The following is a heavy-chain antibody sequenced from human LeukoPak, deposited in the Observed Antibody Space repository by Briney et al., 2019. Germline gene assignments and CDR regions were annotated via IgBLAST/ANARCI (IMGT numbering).Heavy chain of an antibody. J-gene: IGHJ4*02. CDR2: INRSGST. CDR3: ARARPGVWLLDY. D-gene: IGHD3-22*01. CDR1: GGSISHYS. Sequence: PSETLSLTCVVYGGSISHYSWSWIRQSPGKGLEWIGEINRSGSTNYNPSLKSRVTISVDTSKNQFSLKLSSVTAADTAVYYCARARPGVWLLDYWGQGTLVTVSS. V-gene: IGHV4-34*01.